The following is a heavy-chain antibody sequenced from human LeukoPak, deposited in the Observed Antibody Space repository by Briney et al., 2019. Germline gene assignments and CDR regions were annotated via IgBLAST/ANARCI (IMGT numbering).Heavy chain of an antibody. CDR3: AKDRSRENYYGSGSSPPDY. Sequence: GGSLRLSCAASGFTFRSHGMHWVRQAPGKGLEWVAVISYDGSDKYYADSVKGRFTISRDNSKNTLYLQMNSLRAEDTAVYYGAKDRSRENYYGSGSSPPDYWGQGTLVTVSS. J-gene: IGHJ4*02. CDR1: GFTFRSHG. CDR2: ISYDGSDK. V-gene: IGHV3-30*18. D-gene: IGHD3-10*01.